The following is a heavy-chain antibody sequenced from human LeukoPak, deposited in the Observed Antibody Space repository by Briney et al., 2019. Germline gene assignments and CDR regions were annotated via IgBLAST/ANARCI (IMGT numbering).Heavy chain of an antibody. CDR3: ARLYRSSWFDP. CDR1: GGSISSSSYY. CDR2: IYYSGST. J-gene: IGHJ5*02. D-gene: IGHD6-13*01. Sequence: PETLSLTCTVSGGSISSSSYYWGWIRQPPGKGLEWIGSIYYSGSTYYNPSLKSRVTISVDTSKNQFSLKLSSVTAADTAVYYCARLYRSSWFDPWGQGTLVTVSS. V-gene: IGHV4-39*07.